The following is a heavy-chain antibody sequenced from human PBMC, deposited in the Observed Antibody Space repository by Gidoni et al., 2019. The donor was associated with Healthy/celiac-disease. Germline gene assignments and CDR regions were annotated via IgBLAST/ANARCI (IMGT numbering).Heavy chain of an antibody. CDR3: ARDGDSYYYYGMDV. J-gene: IGHJ6*02. CDR1: GGSINRGGYY. Sequence: QVPLQESGPGRVKPSPTLSLTCTVSGGSINRGGYYWSWIRQHPGKGLEWIGYIYYSGSTYYNPSLKSRVTISVDTSKNQFSLKLSSVTAADTAVYYCARDGDSYYYYGMDVWGQGTTVTVSS. V-gene: IGHV4-31*03. D-gene: IGHD7-27*01. CDR2: IYYSGST.